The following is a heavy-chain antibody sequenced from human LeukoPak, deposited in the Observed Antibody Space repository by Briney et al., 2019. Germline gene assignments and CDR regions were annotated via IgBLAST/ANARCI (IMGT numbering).Heavy chain of an antibody. V-gene: IGHV4-59*01. D-gene: IGHD3-22*01. CDR1: GGSISSYY. J-gene: IGHJ4*02. CDR3: AREAGGSSGYGYFDY. Sequence: NPSETLSLTCTVSGGSISSYYWSWIRQPPGKGMEWIGYIYYSGSTNYNPSLKSRVTISVDTSKNQFSLKLSSVTAADTAVYYCAREAGGSSGYGYFDYWGQGTLVTVSS. CDR2: IYYSGST.